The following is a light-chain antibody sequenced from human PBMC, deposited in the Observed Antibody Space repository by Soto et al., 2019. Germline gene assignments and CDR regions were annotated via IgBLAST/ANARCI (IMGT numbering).Light chain of an antibody. Sequence: EIVLTQSPATLSLSPGERATLSCRASQSVSSYLAWYQQKPGQAPRLLIYDASNRATGIPARFSGSGSGTDCTLTISSLEPEDFAVYYCQQRSNWPPGRTFGQGTKVEIK. CDR2: DAS. V-gene: IGKV3-11*01. CDR1: QSVSSY. J-gene: IGKJ1*01. CDR3: QQRSNWPPGRT.